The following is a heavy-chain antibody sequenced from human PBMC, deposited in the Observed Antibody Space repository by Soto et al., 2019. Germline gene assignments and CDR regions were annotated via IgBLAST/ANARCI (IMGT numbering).Heavy chain of an antibody. J-gene: IGHJ6*02. D-gene: IGHD4-4*01. CDR1: GFTFSIYA. CDR3: ARDPAIYSGKFDYGLDV. Sequence: PGGSLRLSCAASGFTFSIYAMTWVRQSPGKGLEWVSSMSRTGDNTYYADSVRGRFTISRDNAKNSLYLQMNSLRAEDTAVYFCARDPAIYSGKFDYGLDVWGRGTTVTVSS. CDR2: MSRTGDNT. V-gene: IGHV3-23*01.